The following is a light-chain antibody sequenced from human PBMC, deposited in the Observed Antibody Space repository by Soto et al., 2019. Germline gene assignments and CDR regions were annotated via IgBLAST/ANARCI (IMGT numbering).Light chain of an antibody. CDR1: QSVNRN. Sequence: EIVLTQSPATLSLSPGERATLSCRASQSVNRNIAWSQQKPGQAPRLLIYGASSRVTGIPDRFSGSGSGTDFTLTISRLEPDDFAVYSCQQYGSSPTFGQGTRLEIK. CDR2: GAS. J-gene: IGKJ5*01. V-gene: IGKV3-20*01. CDR3: QQYGSSPT.